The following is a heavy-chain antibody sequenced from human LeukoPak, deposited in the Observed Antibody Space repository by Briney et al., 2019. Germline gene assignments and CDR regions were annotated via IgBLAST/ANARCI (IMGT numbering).Heavy chain of an antibody. J-gene: IGHJ4*02. V-gene: IGHV4-4*02. CDR2: IYHSGRT. Sequence: SETLSLTCAVSGDSITNGNWWSWVRQPPVKGLDWIGEIYHSGRTNYGPSLKSRVIISVDKSKNQFFLKLNSVTAADTAVYYCARGRTSLTTSLDFDYWGQGALVTVSS. D-gene: IGHD4-17*01. CDR3: ARGRTSLTTSLDFDY. CDR1: GDSITNGNW.